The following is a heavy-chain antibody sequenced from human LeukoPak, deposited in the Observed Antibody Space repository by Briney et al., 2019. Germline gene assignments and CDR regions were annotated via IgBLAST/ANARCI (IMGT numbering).Heavy chain of an antibody. CDR2: IKSDGSNT. CDR3: ASPNPRIAARPYYYYYMDV. Sequence: PGGSLRLSCAASGFTFSSYWMHWVRQAPGKGLVWVSRIKSDGSNTNYADSVKGRFTISRDNAKNSLYLQMNSLRAEDTAVYYCASPNPRIAARPYYYYYMDVWGKGTTVTVSS. CDR1: GFTFSSYW. V-gene: IGHV3-74*01. J-gene: IGHJ6*03. D-gene: IGHD6-6*01.